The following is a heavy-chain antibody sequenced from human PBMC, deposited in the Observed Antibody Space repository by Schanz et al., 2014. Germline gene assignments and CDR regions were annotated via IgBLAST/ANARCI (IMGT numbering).Heavy chain of an antibody. CDR3: ARNVVATIGGYYDN. J-gene: IGHJ4*02. Sequence: EVQLLESGGGLVEPGGSLRLSCAASGFSFSSYAMGWVRQARGKGLEWVSAMNESHSTIYYADSVRGRFTISRDNAENTLFLQMNSLRAEDTAVYYCARNVVATIGGYYDNWGQGTLVTVSS. V-gene: IGHV3-23*01. D-gene: IGHD5-12*01. CDR2: MNESHSTI. CDR1: GFSFSSYA.